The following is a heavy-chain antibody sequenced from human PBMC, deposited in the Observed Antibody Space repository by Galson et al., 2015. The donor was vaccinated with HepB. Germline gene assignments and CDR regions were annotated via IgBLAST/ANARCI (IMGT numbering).Heavy chain of an antibody. Sequence: SVKVSCMASGGTFNDYTISWVRQAPGQGLEWMGGITPIFGTPNYAQKFQGRVTITADESTNTAYMELGSLRSDDTAVYYCAREGKATTPNPVHYWGRGTLVTVSS. V-gene: IGHV1-69*13. J-gene: IGHJ4*02. D-gene: IGHD1/OR15-1a*01. CDR3: AREGKATTPNPVHY. CDR1: GGTFNDYT. CDR2: ITPIFGTP.